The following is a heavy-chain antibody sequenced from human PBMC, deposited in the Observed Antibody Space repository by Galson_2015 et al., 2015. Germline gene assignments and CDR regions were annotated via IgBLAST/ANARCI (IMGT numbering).Heavy chain of an antibody. V-gene: IGHV3-21*01. CDR3: ARDPIVVVPAAHTTYYYYYGMDV. Sequence: SLRLSCAASGFTFSSYSMNWVRQAPGKGLEWVSSISSSSSYIYYADSVKGRFTISRDNAKNSLYLQMNSPRAEDTAVYYCARDPIVVVPAAHTTYYYYYGMDVWGQGTTVTVSS. CDR2: ISSSSSYI. CDR1: GFTFSSYS. D-gene: IGHD2-2*01. J-gene: IGHJ6*02.